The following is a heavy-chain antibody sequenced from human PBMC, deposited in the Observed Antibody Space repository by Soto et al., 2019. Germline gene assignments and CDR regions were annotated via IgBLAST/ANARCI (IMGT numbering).Heavy chain of an antibody. CDR1: GGSISSSNW. J-gene: IGHJ4*02. V-gene: IGHV4-4*02. CDR2: IYHSGST. D-gene: IGHD2-21*01. Sequence: PSETLSLSCAVSGGSISSSNWWSWVRQPPGKGLEWIGEIYHSGSTNYNPSLKSRVTISVDKSKNQFSLKLSSVTAADTAVYYCASFSIAELAMAYRAQRTLDTGSS. CDR3: ASFSIAELAMAY.